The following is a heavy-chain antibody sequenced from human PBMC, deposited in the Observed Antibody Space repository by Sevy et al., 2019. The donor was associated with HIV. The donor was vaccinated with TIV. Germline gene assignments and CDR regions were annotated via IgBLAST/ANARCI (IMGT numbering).Heavy chain of an antibody. J-gene: IGHJ4*02. Sequence: ASVKVSCQASGYTFSNYGVTWVRQAPGQGLEWMGWISGYNGNTKSAQRFQDRVIMTTDTATSTAYMELRSLRSDDTAVYYCVRDESFSLIVVDPDYWGQGTLVTVSS. CDR1: GYTFSNYG. D-gene: IGHD3-22*01. CDR3: VRDESFSLIVVDPDY. V-gene: IGHV1-18*01. CDR2: ISGYNGNT.